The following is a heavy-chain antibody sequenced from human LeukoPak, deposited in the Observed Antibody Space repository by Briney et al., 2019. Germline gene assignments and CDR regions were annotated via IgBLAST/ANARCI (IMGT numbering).Heavy chain of an antibody. CDR2: ISDNGGDT. CDR3: ARNNGMDV. J-gene: IGHJ6*02. CDR1: GFTFSSYA. Sequence: GGSLRLSCAASGFTFSSYAMSWVRQAPGKGLEWVSAISDNGGDTYYADSVKGRFTISRDNFKNTLYLQMNSLRAEDTALYHCARNNGMDVWGQGTTVIVSS. V-gene: IGHV3-23*01.